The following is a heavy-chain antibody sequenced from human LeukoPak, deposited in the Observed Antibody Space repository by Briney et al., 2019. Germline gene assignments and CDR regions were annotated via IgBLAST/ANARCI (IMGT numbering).Heavy chain of an antibody. V-gene: IGHV3-13*01. J-gene: IGHJ4*02. CDR1: GFTFSSYD. D-gene: IGHD1-7*01. Sequence: GGSLRLSCAASGFTFSSYDMHWVRQATGKGLEWVSAIGTAGDTYYPGSVKGRFTISRENAKNSLYLQMNSLRAGDTAVYYCAKDGITGTTPDYWGQGTLVTVSS. CDR2: IGTAGDT. CDR3: AKDGITGTTPDY.